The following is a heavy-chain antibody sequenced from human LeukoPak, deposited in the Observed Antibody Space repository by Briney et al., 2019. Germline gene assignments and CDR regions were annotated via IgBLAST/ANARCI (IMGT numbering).Heavy chain of an antibody. J-gene: IGHJ4*02. CDR3: ARERPLGVRGVRLYYFDY. V-gene: IGHV1-69*04. CDR1: GGTFSSYA. CDR2: IIPILGIA. Sequence: GASVKVSCKASGGTFSSYAISWVRQAPGQGLEWMGRIIPILGIANYAQKFQGRVTITADKSTSTAYMELSSLRSEDTAVYYCARERPLGVRGVRLYYFDYWGQGTLVTVSS. D-gene: IGHD3-10*01.